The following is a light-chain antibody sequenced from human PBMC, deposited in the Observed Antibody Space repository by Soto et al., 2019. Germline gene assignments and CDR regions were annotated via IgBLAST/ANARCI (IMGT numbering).Light chain of an antibody. CDR2: DVS. Sequence: QSALTQPASVSGSPGQSITISSTGTSSDVGGYNYVSWYQQHPGKAPKLMIYDVSNRPSGVSNRFSGSKSGNTASLTISGLQAEDEADYYCSSYTSSSTQGVFGGGTKLTVL. CDR1: SSDVGGYNY. J-gene: IGLJ2*01. CDR3: SSYTSSSTQGV. V-gene: IGLV2-14*01.